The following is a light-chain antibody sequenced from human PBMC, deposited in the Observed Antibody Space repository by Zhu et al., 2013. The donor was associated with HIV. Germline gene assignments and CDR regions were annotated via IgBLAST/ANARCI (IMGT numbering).Light chain of an antibody. V-gene: IGKV1-39*01. CDR3: QQSYTTPLT. J-gene: IGKJ4*01. CDR1: QSI. Sequence: DIQMTQSPSSLSASVGDRVTITCRASQSIINWYQQKPGKAPKVLIYAASKLQSGVPSRFSGSGSGTDFTLTISSLQPEDFATYYCQQSYTTPLTFGGGTKVEIK. CDR2: AAS.